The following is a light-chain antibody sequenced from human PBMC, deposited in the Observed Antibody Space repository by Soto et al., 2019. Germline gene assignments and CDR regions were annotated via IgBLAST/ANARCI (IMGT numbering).Light chain of an antibody. CDR2: DAS. J-gene: IGKJ2*01. Sequence: DIPVTQSPSSLSASVGDRVTITCQASQDISTYLNWYQQKPGKAPRLLIYDASSLETGVPSRFSGGGSGTDFTFTISNLQPEDIATYHCQQYDSVPYTFGQGTKLEIK. CDR3: QQYDSVPYT. V-gene: IGKV1-33*01. CDR1: QDISTY.